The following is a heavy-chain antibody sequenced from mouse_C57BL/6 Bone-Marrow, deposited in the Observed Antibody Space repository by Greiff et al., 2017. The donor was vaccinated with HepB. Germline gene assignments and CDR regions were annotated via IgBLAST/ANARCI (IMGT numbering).Heavy chain of an antibody. Sequence: EVKVVESGGGLVKPGGSLKLSCAASGFTFSSYAMSWVRQTPEKRLEWVATISDGGSYTYYPDNVKGRFTISRDNAKNNLYLQMSHLKSEDTAMYYCARRVRGAMDYWGQGTSITVSS. V-gene: IGHV5-4*03. CDR1: GFTFSSYA. D-gene: IGHD2-14*01. J-gene: IGHJ4*01. CDR2: ISDGGSYT. CDR3: ARRVRGAMDY.